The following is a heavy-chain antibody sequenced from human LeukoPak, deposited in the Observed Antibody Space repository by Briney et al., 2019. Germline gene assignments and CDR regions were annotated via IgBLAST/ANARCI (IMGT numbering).Heavy chain of an antibody. D-gene: IGHD3-22*01. J-gene: IGHJ4*02. CDR2: INPNSGGT. Sequence: ASVKVSCKASGYTFTGYYMHWVRQAPGQGLEWMGWINPNSGGTNYAQKFQGWVTMTRDTSISTAYMELSRLRSDDTAVYYCARDDRRGDSSGSTAPGYWGQGTLVTVSS. CDR3: ARDDRRGDSSGSTAPGY. V-gene: IGHV1-2*04. CDR1: GYTFTGYY.